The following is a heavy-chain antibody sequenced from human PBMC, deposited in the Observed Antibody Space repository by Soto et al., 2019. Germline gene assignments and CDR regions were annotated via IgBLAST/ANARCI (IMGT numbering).Heavy chain of an antibody. CDR2: IYASGSP. CDR1: GGSVSVYY. Sequence: SETLSLTCTISGGSVSVYYWSWIRQSTGQGLEWIGYIYASGSPYYNPSLRSRVTIPAHTSKNQISLNLTSPNAADSAVYYCARGVGSSPPQYWGRGTVVTVSS. D-gene: IGHD1-26*01. J-gene: IGHJ4*02. V-gene: IGHV4-59*02. CDR3: ARGVGSSPPQY.